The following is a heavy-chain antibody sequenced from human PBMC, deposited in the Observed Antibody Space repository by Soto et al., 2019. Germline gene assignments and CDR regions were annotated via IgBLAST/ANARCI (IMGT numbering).Heavy chain of an antibody. CDR3: ASPARNYDFWSGYSFDI. CDR2: MNPNSGNT. J-gene: IGHJ3*02. Sequence: ASVKVSCKASGYTFTSYDINWVRQATGQGLEWMGWMNPNSGNTGYAQKFQGRVTMTRNTSISKAYMELSSLRSEDTAVYYCASPARNYDFWSGYSFDIWGQGTMVTV. D-gene: IGHD3-3*01. V-gene: IGHV1-8*01. CDR1: GYTFTSYD.